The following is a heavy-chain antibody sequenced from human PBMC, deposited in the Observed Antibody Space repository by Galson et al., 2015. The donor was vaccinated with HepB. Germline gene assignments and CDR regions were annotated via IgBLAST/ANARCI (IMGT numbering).Heavy chain of an antibody. V-gene: IGHV1-69*13. CDR1: GGTFSSYA. J-gene: IGHJ4*02. CDR2: IIPIFGTA. D-gene: IGHD2-2*02. CDR3: ARDRSATRYCSSTSCYTGPFDY. Sequence: SVKVSCKASGGTFSSYAISWVRQAPGQGLEWMGGIIPIFGTANYAQKFQGRVTITADESTSTAYMELSSLRSEDTAVYYCARDRSATRYCSSTSCYTGPFDYWGQGTLVTVSS.